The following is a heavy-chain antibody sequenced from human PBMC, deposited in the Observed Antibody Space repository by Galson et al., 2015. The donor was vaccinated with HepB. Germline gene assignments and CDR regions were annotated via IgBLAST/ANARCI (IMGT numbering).Heavy chain of an antibody. Sequence: SVKVSCKASGYNFATYGFSWVRQAPGHGLEWMGWISSNSGDTNYPQRFQGRITLTADTSTSTAYMELRSLRSDDTAIYYCVRFMRGTYSDSESFDNWGQGTLVTVS. D-gene: IGHD5-12*01. CDR3: VRFMRGTYSDSESFDN. CDR2: ISSNSGDT. CDR1: GYNFATYG. V-gene: IGHV1-18*04. J-gene: IGHJ4*02.